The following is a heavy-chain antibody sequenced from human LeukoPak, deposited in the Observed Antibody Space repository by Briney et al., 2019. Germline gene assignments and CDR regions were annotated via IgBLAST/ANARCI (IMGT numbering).Heavy chain of an antibody. D-gene: IGHD5-12*01. V-gene: IGHV3-48*01. J-gene: IGHJ4*02. CDR1: GFTFSSYS. CDR2: ISSSSATI. CDR3: ARDNTGGYGDY. Sequence: GGSLRLSCEASGFTFSSYSMNWVRQAPGKGLEWVSYISSSSATIHYSDSVKGRFTISRDNAKNSLYLQMNSLRAEDTAVYYCARDNTGGYGDYWGQGTLVTVSS.